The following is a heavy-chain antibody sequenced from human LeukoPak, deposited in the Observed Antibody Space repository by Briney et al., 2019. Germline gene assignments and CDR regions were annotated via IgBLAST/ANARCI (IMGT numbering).Heavy chain of an antibody. J-gene: IGHJ4*02. CDR1: GYTFTSYY. Sequence: ASVTVSCTASGYTFTSYYMHWVRQAPGQGLEWMGIINPSGGGTSYAQKFQGRVTMTRDMTTSTVYMELSSLRSEDTAVYYCARLEPSLRESTFDYWGQGTLVTVPS. V-gene: IGHV1-46*01. D-gene: IGHD5/OR15-5a*01. CDR2: INPSGGGT. CDR3: ARLEPSLRESTFDY.